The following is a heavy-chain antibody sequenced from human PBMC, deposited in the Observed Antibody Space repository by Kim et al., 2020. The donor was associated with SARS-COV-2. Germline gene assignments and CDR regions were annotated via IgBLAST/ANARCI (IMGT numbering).Heavy chain of an antibody. CDR3: ARDDYIWGRSLDY. Sequence: GGSLRLSCAASGFTFSSYSMNWVRQAPGKGLEWVSSISSSSSYIYYADSVKGRFTISRDNAKNSLYLQMNSLRAEDTAVYYCARDDYIWGRSLDYWGQGTLVTVSS. V-gene: IGHV3-21*01. CDR2: ISSSSSYI. D-gene: IGHD3-16*01. CDR1: GFTFSSYS. J-gene: IGHJ4*02.